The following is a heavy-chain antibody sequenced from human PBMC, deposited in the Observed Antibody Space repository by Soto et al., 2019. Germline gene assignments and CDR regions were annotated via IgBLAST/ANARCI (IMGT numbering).Heavy chain of an antibody. CDR2: IYHSGST. J-gene: IGHJ4*02. D-gene: IGHD5-18*01. CDR3: ARGSGYSYGRGFDY. V-gene: IGHV4-30-2*01. Sequence: SESLSLTCAAYLGSMSRGGYSWSWIRQQPGKGLEWIGYIYHSGSTYYNPSLKSRVTISVDRSKNQFSLKMSSVTAADTAVYYCARGSGYSYGRGFDYWGQGTLVTVSS. CDR1: LGSMSRGGYS.